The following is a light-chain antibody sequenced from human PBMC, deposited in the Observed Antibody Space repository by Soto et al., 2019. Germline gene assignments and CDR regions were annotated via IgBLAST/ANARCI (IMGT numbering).Light chain of an antibody. CDR3: NSYTSSSTYV. Sequence: QSALTQPASVSGSPGQSITISCNGTSSDVGGYNYVSWYQQHPGKAPKLVIYDVSNRPSGVSNRFSGSKSGNTASLTISGLQAEDEADYYCNSYTSSSTYVFGTGTKVTVL. CDR2: DVS. J-gene: IGLJ1*01. V-gene: IGLV2-14*01. CDR1: SSDVGGYNY.